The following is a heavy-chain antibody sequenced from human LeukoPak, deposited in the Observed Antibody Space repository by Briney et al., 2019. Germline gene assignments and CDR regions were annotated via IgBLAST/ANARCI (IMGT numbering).Heavy chain of an antibody. CDR3: ARRTQIRITMVRGSWYFDL. CDR2: INHSGST. J-gene: IGHJ2*01. Sequence: SQTLSLTCTVSGGSISSGTYCWSWIRQPAGKGLEWIGEINHSGSTNYNPSLKSRVTISVDTSKNQFSLKLSSVTAADTAVYYCARRTQIRITMVRGSWYFDLWGRGTLVTVSS. D-gene: IGHD3-10*01. V-gene: IGHV4-61*09. CDR1: GGSISSGTYC.